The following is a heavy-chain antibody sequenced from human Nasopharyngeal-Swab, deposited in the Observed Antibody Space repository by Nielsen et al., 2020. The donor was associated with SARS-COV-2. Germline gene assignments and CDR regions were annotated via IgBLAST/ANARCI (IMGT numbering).Heavy chain of an antibody. J-gene: IGHJ3*02. CDR3: ARDFWNDAFDI. CDR1: GFTVSRDH. V-gene: IGHV3-53*01. CDR2: IYSGGST. D-gene: IGHD3-3*01. Sequence: GESLKISCAASGFTVSRDHMNRVRQAPGKGLEWVSVIYSGGSTYHATSVKGRFTISRGNSKNTLCLPMNSLRAEDTAVYYCARDFWNDAFDIWGQGTMVTVSS.